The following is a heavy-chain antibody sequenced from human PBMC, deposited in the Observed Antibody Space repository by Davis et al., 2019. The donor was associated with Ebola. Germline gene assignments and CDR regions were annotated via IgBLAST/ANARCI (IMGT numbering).Heavy chain of an antibody. CDR1: GFTFSGSS. J-gene: IGHJ4*02. CDR2: ISSDGRNE. D-gene: IGHD1-26*01. CDR3: AKGLYSGSYYFDY. Sequence: GESLKISCAASGFTFSGSSMNWVRQAPGKGLEWVAVISSDGRNEYYADSVEGRFTVSKDISENTLYLQMNSLRAEDTAVYYCAKGLYSGSYYFDYWGQGTQVTVSS. V-gene: IGHV3-30*18.